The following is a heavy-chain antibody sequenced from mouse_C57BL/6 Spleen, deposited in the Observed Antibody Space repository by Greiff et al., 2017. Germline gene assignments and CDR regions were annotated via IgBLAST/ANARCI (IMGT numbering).Heavy chain of an antibody. J-gene: IGHJ4*01. CDR2: IYPGDGDT. Sequence: QVQLQQPGAELVRPGSSVKISCKASGYAFSSYWMNWVKQRPGPGLEWIGQIYPGDGDTNYNGKFKGKATLTADKSSSTAYMQLSSLTSEDSAVYFCARRDFAMDYWGQGTSVTVAS. CDR1: GYAFSSYW. CDR3: ARRDFAMDY. V-gene: IGHV1-80*01.